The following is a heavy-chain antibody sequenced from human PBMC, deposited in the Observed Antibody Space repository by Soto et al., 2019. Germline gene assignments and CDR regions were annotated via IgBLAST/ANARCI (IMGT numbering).Heavy chain of an antibody. J-gene: IGHJ4*02. V-gene: IGHV3-49*03. D-gene: IGHD1-26*01. CDR2: ITSKRYGGKT. Sequence: GGSLRLSCITSGFTFSDYAMIWFRQAPGKGLEWVSFITSKRYGGKTEYAASVKGRFTISRDDSKSVAYLQMNSLRTDDTAVYYCSRLPPNNWGAPLDYWGQGTLVTVSS. CDR3: SRLPPNNWGAPLDY. CDR1: GFTFSDYA.